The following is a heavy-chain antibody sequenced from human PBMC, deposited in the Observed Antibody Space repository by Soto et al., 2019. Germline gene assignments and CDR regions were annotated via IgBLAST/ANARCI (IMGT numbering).Heavy chain of an antibody. CDR3: ARDLGPTRIMFDSTSYYFDY. D-gene: IGHD3-22*01. CDR1: GYTFTSYY. J-gene: IGHJ4*02. CDR2: INPSDGST. V-gene: IGHV1-46*01. Sequence: ASVKVSCKASGYTFTSYYMHWVRQAPGQGLEWMGIINPSDGSTTYAQKFQDRVTMTRDTSTSTVYMDLSSLRSEDTAVYYCARDLGPTRIMFDSTSYYFDYWGQGTMVTVSS.